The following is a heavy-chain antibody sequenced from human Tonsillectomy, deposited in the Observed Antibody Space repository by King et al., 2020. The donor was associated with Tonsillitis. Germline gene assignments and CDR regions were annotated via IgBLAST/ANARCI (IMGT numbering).Heavy chain of an antibody. Sequence: VQLVQSGAEVKKPGESLKISCKGSGYTFSTYWIGWVRQVPGKGLEWMGSIYPGDSDTKYSPSFQGQVTISADTSISTAYLQWRSLKASDNGIYYCARLPLATDWGQGTLVTVSS. V-gene: IGHV5-51*01. J-gene: IGHJ4*02. CDR2: IYPGDSDT. CDR3: ARLPLATD. CDR1: GYTFSTYW. D-gene: IGHD4-17*01.